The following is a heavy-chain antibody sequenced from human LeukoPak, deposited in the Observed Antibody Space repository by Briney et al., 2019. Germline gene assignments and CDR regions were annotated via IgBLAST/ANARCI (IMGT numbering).Heavy chain of an antibody. Sequence: GGSLRLSCAAFGFPLSSYAMSWVRQAPGKGLEWVSATSSSDAGTYHADSVRGRFTISRDNAKNTVYLQMNNLRGEDTALYYCSKAGDTNYYRHGDYWGQGTLVTVSS. J-gene: IGHJ4*02. D-gene: IGHD4-11*01. CDR3: SKAGDTNYYRHGDY. V-gene: IGHV3-23*01. CDR1: GFPLSSYA. CDR2: TSSSDAGT.